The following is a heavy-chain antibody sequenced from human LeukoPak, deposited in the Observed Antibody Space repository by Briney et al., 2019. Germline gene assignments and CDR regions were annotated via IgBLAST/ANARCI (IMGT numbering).Heavy chain of an antibody. CDR3: ARGYTYYDILTGYLQYYFDY. V-gene: IGHV4-4*07. CDR2: IYTSGST. CDR1: GGSISSYY. Sequence: PSETLSLTCTVSGGSISSYYWSWIRQPAGKGLEWIGRIYTSGSTNYNPSLKSRVTMSVDTSENQFSLKLSSVTAADTAVYYCARGYTYYDILTGYLQYYFDYWGQGTLVTVSS. D-gene: IGHD3-9*01. J-gene: IGHJ4*02.